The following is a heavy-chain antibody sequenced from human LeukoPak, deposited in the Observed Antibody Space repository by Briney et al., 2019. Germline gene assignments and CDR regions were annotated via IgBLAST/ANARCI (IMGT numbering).Heavy chain of an antibody. CDR1: GFTFSSYS. V-gene: IGHV3-48*04. J-gene: IGHJ4*02. Sequence: PGGSLRLSCAASGFTFSSYSMNWVRQAPGKGLEWVSYISSSSSTIYYADSVKGRFTISRDNAKNSLYLQMNSLRAEDTAVYYCASGYSSSADDYWGQGSLVTASS. CDR2: ISSSSSTI. D-gene: IGHD6-6*01. CDR3: ASGYSSSADDY.